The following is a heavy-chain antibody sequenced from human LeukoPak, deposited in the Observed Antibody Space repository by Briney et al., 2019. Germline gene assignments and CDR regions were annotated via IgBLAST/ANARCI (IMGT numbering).Heavy chain of an antibody. CDR1: GGTFSSYA. Sequence: SVKVSCKASGGTFSSYAISWVRQAPGQGLEWMGRIIPILGIANYAQKFQGRVTITADKSTSTAYMELSSLRSEDTAVYYCARGFTEMAKILGYWGQGTLVTVSS. CDR3: ARGFTEMAKILGY. V-gene: IGHV1-69*04. CDR2: IIPILGIA. D-gene: IGHD5-24*01. J-gene: IGHJ4*02.